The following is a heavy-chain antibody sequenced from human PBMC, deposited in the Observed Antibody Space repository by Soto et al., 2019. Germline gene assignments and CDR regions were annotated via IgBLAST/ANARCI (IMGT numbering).Heavy chain of an antibody. D-gene: IGHD3-22*01. V-gene: IGHV1-3*01. CDR2: INAGNGNT. Sequence: ASVKVSCKASGYTLTSYGIHWVRQAPGQRLEWTGWINAGNGNTKYSEEFQGRVTITRDTSASTAYPELSSLRSEDTAVYYCARDPNDSSAYYHHYYYGMDVWGQGTTVTVSS. CDR1: GYTLTSYG. CDR3: ARDPNDSSAYYHHYYYGMDV. J-gene: IGHJ6*02.